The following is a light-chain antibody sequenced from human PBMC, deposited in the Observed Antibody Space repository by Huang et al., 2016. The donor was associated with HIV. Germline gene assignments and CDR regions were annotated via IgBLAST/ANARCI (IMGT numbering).Light chain of an antibody. J-gene: IGKJ4*01. CDR2: DAS. Sequence: EIVLTQSPASLSWYPGVSVTLFCRASQNIDTSLAWYQQKPGQSPRLLVYDASQRATGVPDRFTGSGSGTDFTLTISSLESDDFAVYFCQQRASWLTFGGGTKVEVK. V-gene: IGKV3-11*01. CDR3: QQRASWLT. CDR1: QNIDTS.